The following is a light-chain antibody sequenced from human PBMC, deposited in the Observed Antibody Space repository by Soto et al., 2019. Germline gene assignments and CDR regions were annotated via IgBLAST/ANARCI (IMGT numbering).Light chain of an antibody. V-gene: IGLV2-14*03. Sequence: QSALTQPASVSGSPGQSITIPCTGTSSDVGAYNFVSWHRQHPGKAPKLMIYNVYDRPSGISYRFSGSKSGNTASLTISGLQGEDEADYYCSAYTVSRTYVFGTGTKV. CDR3: SAYTVSRTYV. CDR1: SSDVGAYNF. CDR2: NVY. J-gene: IGLJ1*01.